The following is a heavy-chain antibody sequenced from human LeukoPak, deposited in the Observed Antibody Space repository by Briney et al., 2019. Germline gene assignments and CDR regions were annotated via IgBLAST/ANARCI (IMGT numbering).Heavy chain of an antibody. D-gene: IGHD3-3*01. CDR1: GFTFSSYG. CDR3: AKDSRFLEWSPFNWFDP. Sequence: GRSLRLSCAASGFTFSSYGMHWVRQAPGKGLEWVAVISYDGSNKYYADSVKGRFTISRDNSKNTLYLQMNSLRAGDTAVYYCAKDSRFLEWSPFNWFDPWGQGTLVTVSS. J-gene: IGHJ5*02. CDR2: ISYDGSNK. V-gene: IGHV3-30*18.